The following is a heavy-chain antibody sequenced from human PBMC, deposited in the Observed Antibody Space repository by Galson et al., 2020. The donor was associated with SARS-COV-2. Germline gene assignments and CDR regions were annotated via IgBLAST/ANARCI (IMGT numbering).Heavy chain of an antibody. Sequence: TGGSLRLSCAASGFTVSSNYMSWVRQAPGKGLEWVSVIYSGGSTYYADSVKGRFTISRDNSKNTLYLQMNSLRAEDTAVYYCARSYGMYYFDYWGQGTLVTVSS. D-gene: IGHD3-10*01. J-gene: IGHJ4*02. V-gene: IGHV3-66*01. CDR3: ARSYGMYYFDY. CDR1: GFTVSSNY. CDR2: IYSGGST.